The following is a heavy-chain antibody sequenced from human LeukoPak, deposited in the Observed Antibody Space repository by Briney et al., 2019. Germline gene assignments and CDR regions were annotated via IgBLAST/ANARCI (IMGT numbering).Heavy chain of an antibody. V-gene: IGHV3-7*03. D-gene: IGHD3-10*01. J-gene: IGHJ4*02. Sequence: GGSLRLSCAASGFTFSNYWMTWVRQAPGKGLEWVASIKQDGSEKYYVDSVKGRFTISRDNAKKSLYLQMNSLRAEDTAVYYCARDKSAGADTGSSFYYWGQGALVTVSS. CDR3: ARDKSAGADTGSSFYY. CDR2: IKQDGSEK. CDR1: GFTFSNYW.